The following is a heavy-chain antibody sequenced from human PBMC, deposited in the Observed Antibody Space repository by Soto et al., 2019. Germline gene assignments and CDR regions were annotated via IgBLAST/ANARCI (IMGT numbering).Heavy chain of an antibody. CDR3: ARDVRGYYGSGSNPFRTFWFDL. Sequence: QVQLQESGPGLVKPSETLSLTCTVSGGSISSGGYYWTWIRQHPGKGLEWIGYIYYSGNTYYNPSVKRRVTISVDTSKNQFSLKLSSVTAADTAVYYCARDVRGYYGSGSNPFRTFWFDLWGQGTLVTVSS. J-gene: IGHJ5*02. V-gene: IGHV4-31*03. D-gene: IGHD3-10*01. CDR2: IYYSGNT. CDR1: GGSISSGGYY.